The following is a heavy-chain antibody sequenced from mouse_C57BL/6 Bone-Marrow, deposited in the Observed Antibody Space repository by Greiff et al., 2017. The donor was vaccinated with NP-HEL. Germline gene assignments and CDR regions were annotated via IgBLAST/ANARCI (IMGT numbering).Heavy chain of an antibody. CDR1: GYTFTSYG. Sequence: QVHVKQSGAELARPGASVKLSCKASGYTFTSYGISWVKQRTGQGLEWIGEIYPRSGNTYYNEKFKGKATLTADKSSSTAYMELRSLTSEDSAVYFCARSDYGNYVENWYFDVWGTGTTVTVSS. D-gene: IGHD2-1*01. CDR3: ARSDYGNYVENWYFDV. J-gene: IGHJ1*03. V-gene: IGHV1-81*01. CDR2: IYPRSGNT.